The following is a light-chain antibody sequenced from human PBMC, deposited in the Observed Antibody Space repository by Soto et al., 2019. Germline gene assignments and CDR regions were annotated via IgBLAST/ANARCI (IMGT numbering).Light chain of an antibody. CDR1: QSISSW. J-gene: IGKJ1*01. V-gene: IGKV1-5*03. CDR2: KAS. Sequence: DIQMTQSPSTLSASVGDRVTITCRASQSISSWLAWYQQKPGKAPKLLIYKASSLESGVPSRFSGSGSGTEFTPTISSLQPDDFATYYCQQYNSYPWTVGQGTKVDIK. CDR3: QQYNSYPWT.